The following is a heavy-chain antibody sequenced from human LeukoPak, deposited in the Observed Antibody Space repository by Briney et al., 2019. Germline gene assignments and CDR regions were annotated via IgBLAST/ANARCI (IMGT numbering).Heavy chain of an antibody. V-gene: IGHV4-34*01. CDR1: GGSISSYY. Sequence: ASETLSLTCTVSGGSISSYYWSWIRQPPGKGLEWIGEINHSGSTNYNPSLKSRVTISVDTSKNQFSLKLSSVTAADTAVYYCAREGEAAAGTFYYYMDVWGKGTTVTVSS. J-gene: IGHJ6*03. CDR2: INHSGST. CDR3: AREGEAAAGTFYYYMDV. D-gene: IGHD6-13*01.